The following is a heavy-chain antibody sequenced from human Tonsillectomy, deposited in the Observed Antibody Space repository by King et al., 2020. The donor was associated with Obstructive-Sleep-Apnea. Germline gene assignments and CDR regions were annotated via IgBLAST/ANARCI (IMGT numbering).Heavy chain of an antibody. CDR2: IDTDSTTT. D-gene: IGHD3-10*01. CDR3: VRDHRGWFDP. V-gene: IGHV3-74*01. J-gene: IGHJ5*02. Sequence: VQLVESGGGLVQPGGSLRLSCAASEFTLSNFWMHWVRQAPGKGRVWVSHIDTDSTTTNYADSVKGRFTISRDNAKNMLFLQMSSLRAEDTAVYYCVRDHRGWFDPWGQGTLVTVSS. CDR1: EFTLSNFW.